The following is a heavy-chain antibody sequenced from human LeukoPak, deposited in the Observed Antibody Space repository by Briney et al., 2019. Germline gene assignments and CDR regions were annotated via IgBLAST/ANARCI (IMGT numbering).Heavy chain of an antibody. CDR3: ARGVAGPSSFDY. V-gene: IGHV4-31*03. CDR1: GGSITSAGYF. CDR2: IYYSGGT. D-gene: IGHD6-19*01. J-gene: IGHJ4*02. Sequence: NPSQTLSLTCTVSGGSITSAGYFWSWIRQHPEKGLEFVGYIYYSGGTYYNPSLQSRMTISADTSKNQFSLNLNSVTAADTAVYFCARGVAGPSSFDYWGQGTLITVSS.